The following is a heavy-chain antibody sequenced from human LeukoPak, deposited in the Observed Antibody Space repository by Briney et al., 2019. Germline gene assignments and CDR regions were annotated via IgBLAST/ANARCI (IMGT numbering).Heavy chain of an antibody. D-gene: IGHD2-21*02. CDR3: AKPGLLPVDYYYGMDV. Sequence: GGSLRLSCAASGFTFSSYSMNWVRQAPGKGLEWVSSISSSSSYIYYADSVKGRFTISRDNSKNTLYLQMNSLRAEDTAVYYCAKPGLLPVDYYYGMDVWGQGTTVTVSS. CDR2: ISSSSSYI. V-gene: IGHV3-21*04. CDR1: GFTFSSYS. J-gene: IGHJ6*02.